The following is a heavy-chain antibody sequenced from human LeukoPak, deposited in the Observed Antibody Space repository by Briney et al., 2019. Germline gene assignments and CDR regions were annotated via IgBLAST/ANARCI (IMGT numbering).Heavy chain of an antibody. CDR3: AKLVVVVAHFDY. Sequence: GGSLRLSCAASGFTFSSYAMSWVRQAPGKGLEWVSAISGSDGSTYYAESVKGRFTISRDNSKNTLYLQMNSLRAEDTAVYYCAKLVVVVAHFDYWGQGTLVTVSS. D-gene: IGHD2-15*01. V-gene: IGHV3-23*01. CDR2: ISGSDGST. J-gene: IGHJ4*02. CDR1: GFTFSSYA.